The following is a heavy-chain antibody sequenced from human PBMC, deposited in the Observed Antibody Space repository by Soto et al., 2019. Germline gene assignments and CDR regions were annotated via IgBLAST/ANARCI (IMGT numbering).Heavy chain of an antibody. CDR3: ARTGSSGDYFDY. D-gene: IGHD3-22*01. Sequence: SETLSLTCTVSGGSISSYYWSWIRQPPGKGLEWIGYIYYSGSTNYNPSLKSRVTISVDTSKNQFSLKLSSVTAADTAVYYCARTGSSGDYFDYWGQGTRVTVSS. V-gene: IGHV4-59*01. CDR1: GGSISSYY. CDR2: IYYSGST. J-gene: IGHJ4*02.